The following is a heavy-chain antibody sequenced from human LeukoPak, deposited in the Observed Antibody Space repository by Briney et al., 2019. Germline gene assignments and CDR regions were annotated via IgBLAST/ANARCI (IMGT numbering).Heavy chain of an antibody. CDR2: IKEDGSDK. J-gene: IGHJ4*02. CDR1: GFTFSSYW. CDR3: TRLYDGSGTYYNGDY. V-gene: IGHV3-7*03. Sequence: PGGSLRLSCAASGFTFSSYWMTWVRQAPGKGLEWVANIKEDGSDKYYVDSVKGRFTISRDNAKNSLYLQMNSLRAEDTAVYYCTRLYDGSGTYYNGDYWGQGTLVTVSS. D-gene: IGHD3-10*01.